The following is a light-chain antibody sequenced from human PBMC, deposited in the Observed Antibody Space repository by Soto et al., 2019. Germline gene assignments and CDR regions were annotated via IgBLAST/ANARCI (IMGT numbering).Light chain of an antibody. CDR2: DAS. CDR3: QQRGDWPIT. Sequence: EIVLTQSPATLSLSPGERATLSCRASQSVSSYLAWYQQKPGQAPRLLIYDASNRATGIPARFSGSGSGTDVTLTISSLEPEDFAVYYCQQRGDWPITFGQGTRLDIK. CDR1: QSVSSY. V-gene: IGKV3-11*01. J-gene: IGKJ5*01.